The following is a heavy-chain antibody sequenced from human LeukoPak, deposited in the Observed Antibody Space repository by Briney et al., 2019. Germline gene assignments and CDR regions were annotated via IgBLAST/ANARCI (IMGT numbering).Heavy chain of an antibody. D-gene: IGHD3-16*01. CDR1: GGSISSGGYY. CDR2: IYYDGST. J-gene: IGHJ4*02. V-gene: IGHV4-31*03. Sequence: SETLSLTCTVSGGSISSGGYYWSWIRQHPGKGQQWIGYIYYDGSTFYIPSLRGRVSMSVDTSKNQFSLKLSSVTAADTAVYYCAREWRSLPDYWGQGTLVTVSS. CDR3: AREWRSLPDY.